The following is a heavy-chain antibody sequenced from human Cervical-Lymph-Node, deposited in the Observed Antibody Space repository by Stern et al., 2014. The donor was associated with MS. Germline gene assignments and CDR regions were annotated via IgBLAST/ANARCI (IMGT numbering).Heavy chain of an antibody. Sequence: VQLVESGAEVKKPGASVKVSCKASGYTFTSYFMHWVRQAPGQGLEWMGLIDRSGGSTTAAQKFQGRVTMTRDTSTSTVYMELTSLTSEDTAVYYCARANYDILTAYYLDYWGRGTLVIVSS. J-gene: IGHJ4*02. CDR2: IDRSGGST. V-gene: IGHV1-46*03. CDR3: ARANYDILTAYYLDY. CDR1: GYTFTSYF. D-gene: IGHD3-9*01.